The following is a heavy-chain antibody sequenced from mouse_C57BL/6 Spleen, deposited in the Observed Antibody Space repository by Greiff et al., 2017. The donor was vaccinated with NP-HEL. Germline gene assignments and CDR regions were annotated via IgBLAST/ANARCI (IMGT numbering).Heavy chain of an antibody. J-gene: IGHJ2*01. D-gene: IGHD2-3*01. CDR1: GYTFTDYY. CDR2: INPNNGGT. CDR3: ARSDDGYSFCY. Sequence: VQLQQSGPELVKPGASVKISCKASGYTFTDYYMNWVKQSHGKSLEWIGDINPNNGGTSYNQKFKGKATLTVDKSSSTAYMELRSLTSEDSAVYYCARSDDGYSFCYWGQGTTLTVSS. V-gene: IGHV1-26*01.